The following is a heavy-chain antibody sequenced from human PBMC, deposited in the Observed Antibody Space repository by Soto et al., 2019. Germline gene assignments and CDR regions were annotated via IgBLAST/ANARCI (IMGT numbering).Heavy chain of an antibody. D-gene: IGHD1-26*01. Sequence: SETLSLTCTVSGGSINNNGYFWSWIRQPPGSGLEWIGHIYNSGSTYSNPSLKSRLTISVDTSKNQFSLKLSSVTAADTAGYYCARGPSGDKVDYWGQGTLVTVSS. CDR2: IYNSGST. CDR3: ARGPSGDKVDY. J-gene: IGHJ4*02. CDR1: GGSINNNGYF. V-gene: IGHV4-30-4*01.